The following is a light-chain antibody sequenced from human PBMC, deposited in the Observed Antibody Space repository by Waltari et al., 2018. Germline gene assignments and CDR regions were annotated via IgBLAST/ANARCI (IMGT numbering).Light chain of an antibody. CDR2: DVI. CDR3: CSYAGTYTFK. J-gene: IGLJ2*01. V-gene: IGLV2-11*01. CDR1: SRHVGGYNY. Sequence: QSALTQPRSVSGSPGQSLTISCTGTSRHVGGYNYVSWYQQHPGKAPNSMIYDVIKRPSGVPDRFSGSKSGNTASLTISGLQAEDTADYYCCSYAGTYTFKFGGGTKLTVL.